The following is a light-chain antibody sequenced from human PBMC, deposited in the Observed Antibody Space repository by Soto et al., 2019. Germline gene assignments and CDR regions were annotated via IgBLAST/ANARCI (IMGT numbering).Light chain of an antibody. CDR3: CSYVGANTDV. Sequence: QSVLTQPASVSGSPGQSITISCSGTSSNIGGYNVVSWYQQHPGKAPKVIIYEAIKRPSGVSNRFSGSISGTTASPTISALPHEQEPDSSCCSYVGANTDVCGSGTKVTV. V-gene: IGLV2-23*01. J-gene: IGLJ1*01. CDR1: SSNIGGYNV. CDR2: EAI.